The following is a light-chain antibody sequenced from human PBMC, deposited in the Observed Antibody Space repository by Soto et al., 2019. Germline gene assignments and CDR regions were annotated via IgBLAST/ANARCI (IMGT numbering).Light chain of an antibody. CDR1: SSDVGSYNL. Sequence: QSVLTQPASVSGSPGQSITISCTGTSSDVGSYNLVSWYQQHPGKAPKLMIYEGSKRPSGVSDRFSGSKSGNTASLTISGLQAEYEASYYCSSNAGSLVFGGGTKLTVL. CDR2: EGS. CDR3: SSNAGSLV. J-gene: IGLJ2*01. V-gene: IGLV2-23*01.